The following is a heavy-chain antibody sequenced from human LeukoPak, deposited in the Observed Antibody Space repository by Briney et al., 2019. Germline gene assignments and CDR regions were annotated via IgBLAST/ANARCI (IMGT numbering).Heavy chain of an antibody. V-gene: IGHV3-23*01. D-gene: IGHD2-15*01. Sequence: GGSLRLSCAASGFTFSIYAMTWVRQAPGKGLEWVSAISGNSRDTHYIDSVKGRFTISRDNSKNTLYLQMNSLRADDTAVSYCARYCSGGSCFLNYYGMDVWGQGTTVTVSS. CDR1: GFTFSIYA. CDR2: ISGNSRDT. J-gene: IGHJ6*02. CDR3: ARYCSGGSCFLNYYGMDV.